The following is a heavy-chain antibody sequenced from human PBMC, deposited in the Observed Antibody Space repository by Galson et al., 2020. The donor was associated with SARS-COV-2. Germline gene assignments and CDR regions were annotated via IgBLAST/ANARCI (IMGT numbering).Heavy chain of an antibody. CDR2: ISSSSYI. D-gene: IGHD3-22*01. J-gene: IGHJ6*03. CDR1: GFTFSSYS. Sequence: GESLKISCAASGFTFSSYSMNWVRQAPGKGLEWVSSISSSSYIYYTDSVKGRFTITISRDNAKNSLYLQMNSLRAEDTAVYYCARAVHYYDSNDGGYYYYMDVWGKGTTVTVSS. CDR3: ARAVHYYDSNDGGYYYYMDV. V-gene: IGHV3-21*01.